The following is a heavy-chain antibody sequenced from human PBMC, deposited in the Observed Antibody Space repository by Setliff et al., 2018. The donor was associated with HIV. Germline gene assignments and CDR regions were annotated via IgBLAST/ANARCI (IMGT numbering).Heavy chain of an antibody. Sequence: ASVKVSCKASGYTFTSYGISWVRQAPGQGLEWMGRISAYDGNTDQAQRFRDRVTMTTDTSTRTAYMELRSLRSDDTAVYYCARDPSRWVQPVTRITAFDIWGQGTMVTVSS. J-gene: IGHJ3*02. D-gene: IGHD5-18*01. CDR1: GYTFTSYG. V-gene: IGHV1-18*01. CDR3: ARDPSRWVQPVTRITAFDI. CDR2: ISAYDGNT.